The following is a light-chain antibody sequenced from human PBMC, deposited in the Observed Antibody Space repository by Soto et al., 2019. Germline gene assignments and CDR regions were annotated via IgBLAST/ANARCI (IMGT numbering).Light chain of an antibody. V-gene: IGLV2-11*01. CDR3: CSYAGSYTVM. CDR1: SSDVGGSKY. Sequence: QSALTQPRSVSGSPGQSVTISCTGTSSDVGGSKYVSWYQQRPGKAPKLMIYDVSKRPSGVPDRFSGSKSGNTASLTISGLQAEDEADYYCCSYAGSYTVMFDGGTKVTVL. CDR2: DVS. J-gene: IGLJ3*02.